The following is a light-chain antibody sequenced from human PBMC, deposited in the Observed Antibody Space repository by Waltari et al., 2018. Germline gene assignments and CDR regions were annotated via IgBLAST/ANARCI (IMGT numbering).Light chain of an antibody. J-gene: IGKJ2*01. CDR3: QQYNNWPPYI. Sequence: ETVMTQSPTTLSLSPGERATLSCRASQSVSTNLAWYQQRPGQAPRLLIYGASIRATGVPARFGGRGAGTEFTLTISSLQYEDFAVYYCQQYNNWPPYIFGQGSQLEI. CDR2: GAS. V-gene: IGKV3-15*01. CDR1: QSVSTN.